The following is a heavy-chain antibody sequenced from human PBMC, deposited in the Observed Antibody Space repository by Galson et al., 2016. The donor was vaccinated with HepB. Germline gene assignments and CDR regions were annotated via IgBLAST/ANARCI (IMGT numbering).Heavy chain of an antibody. V-gene: IGHV3-74*01. CDR2: INSDGSST. CDR1: GFTFTSYW. CDR3: ARVGVIPYYYYGMDV. J-gene: IGHJ6*01. D-gene: IGHD3-10*01. Sequence: SLRLSCAASGFTFTSYWIHWVRQGPGEGLVWVSRINSDGSSTHHADSVKGRFTISRDNAKNTVYLQMNSLRVEDTAVYYCARVGVIPYYYYGMDVWGQGTMVIVSS.